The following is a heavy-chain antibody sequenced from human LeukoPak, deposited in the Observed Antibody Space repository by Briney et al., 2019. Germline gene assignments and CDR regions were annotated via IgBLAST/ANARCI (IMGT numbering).Heavy chain of an antibody. CDR3: ARVNYSPYYYGSGSYGVIDY. J-gene: IGHJ4*02. D-gene: IGHD3-10*01. CDR2: ISYDGSNK. V-gene: IGHV3-30*04. Sequence: QTGGSLRLSCAASGFTFSSYAMHWVRQAPGKGLEWVAVISYDGSNKYYADSVKGRFTISRDNSKNTLYLQMNSLRAEDTAVYYCARVNYSPYYYGSGSYGVIDYWGQGTLVTVSS. CDR1: GFTFSSYA.